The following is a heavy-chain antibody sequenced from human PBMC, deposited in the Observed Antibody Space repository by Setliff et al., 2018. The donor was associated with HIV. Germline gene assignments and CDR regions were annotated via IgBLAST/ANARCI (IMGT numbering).Heavy chain of an antibody. CDR3: GRVTDKSDDPDDY. D-gene: IGHD1-1*01. J-gene: IGHJ4*02. CDR2: IYYSGST. Sequence: SETLSLTCTVSGGSISSSSYYWGWIRQPPGKGLEWIGSIYYSGSTYYNPSLKSRVTISVDTSKNQFSLKLSSVTAADTAVYYCGRVTDKSDDPDDYWGQGTLVTVSS. V-gene: IGHV4-39*01. CDR1: GGSISSSSYY.